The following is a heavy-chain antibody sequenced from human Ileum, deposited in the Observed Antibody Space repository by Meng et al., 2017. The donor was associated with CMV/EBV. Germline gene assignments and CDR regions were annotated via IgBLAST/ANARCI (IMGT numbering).Heavy chain of an antibody. CDR1: GFTVTSYA. CDR2: ISGSGGST. V-gene: IGHV3-23*01. Sequence: GESLSPSCAASGFTVTSYAMSWVRQAPGKGLGWVAAISGSGGSTYYADSVKGRLTIPRDNSKNTLYLQTNSLRADDTAVYYCTYIGGSAATRKPYYYYGMDVWGQGTTVTVSS. CDR3: TYIGGSAATRKPYYYYGMDV. J-gene: IGHJ6*02. D-gene: IGHD2-15*01.